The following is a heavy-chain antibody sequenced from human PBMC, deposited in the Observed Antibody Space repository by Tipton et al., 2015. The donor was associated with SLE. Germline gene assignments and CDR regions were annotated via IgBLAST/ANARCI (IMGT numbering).Heavy chain of an antibody. CDR3: EGAATGTNYYMDV. V-gene: IGHV4-39*07. J-gene: IGHJ6*03. Sequence: GSLRLSCSVSGGSISRGFFYWGWIRQSPGKGLECIGSISYTGATYYNLSLKSRVTISVDTSKNQFSLKLSSVTAADTAVYYCEGAATGTNYYMDVWGKGTTVTVSS. CDR1: GGSISRGFFY. CDR2: ISYTGAT. D-gene: IGHD4-17*01.